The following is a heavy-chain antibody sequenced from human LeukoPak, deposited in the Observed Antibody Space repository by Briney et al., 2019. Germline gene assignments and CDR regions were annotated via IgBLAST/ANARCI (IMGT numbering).Heavy chain of an antibody. Sequence: GGSLRLSCAASGFTFSSYWMSWVRQAPGKGLEWVANIKQDGSEKYYVDSVKGRFAISRDNAKNSLYLQMNSLRAEDTAVYYCARAFDILTGYYTDPAFDYWGQGTLVTVSS. V-gene: IGHV3-7*01. CDR1: GFTFSSYW. J-gene: IGHJ4*02. CDR3: ARAFDILTGYYTDPAFDY. D-gene: IGHD3-9*01. CDR2: IKQDGSEK.